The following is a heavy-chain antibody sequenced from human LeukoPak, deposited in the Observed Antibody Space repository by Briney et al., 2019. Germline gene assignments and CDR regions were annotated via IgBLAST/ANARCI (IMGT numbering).Heavy chain of an antibody. J-gene: IGHJ4*02. D-gene: IGHD3-22*01. Sequence: ASVKVSCKASGYTFTSYYMHWVRQAPGQGLEWMGWINPNSGGTNYAQKFQGRVTMTRDTSISTAYMELSRLRSDDTAVYYCARSRGYYDSSPFDYWGQGTLVTVSS. CDR3: ARSRGYYDSSPFDY. CDR2: INPNSGGT. CDR1: GYTFTSYY. V-gene: IGHV1-2*02.